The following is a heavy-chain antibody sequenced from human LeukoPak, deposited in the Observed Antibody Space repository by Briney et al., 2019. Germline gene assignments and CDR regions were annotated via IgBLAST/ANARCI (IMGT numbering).Heavy chain of an antibody. CDR2: ISGSGGST. V-gene: IGHV3-23*01. CDR1: GFTFSSYA. J-gene: IGHJ4*02. CDR3: ATHDVFVGYFDY. Sequence: GGSLRLSCAASGFTFSSYAMSWVRQAPGKGLEWVSAISGSGGSTYYADSVKGRFTISRDNSKNTLYLQMHSLSADDTATYYCATHDVFVGYFDYWGQGTLVTVSS. D-gene: IGHD1-26*01.